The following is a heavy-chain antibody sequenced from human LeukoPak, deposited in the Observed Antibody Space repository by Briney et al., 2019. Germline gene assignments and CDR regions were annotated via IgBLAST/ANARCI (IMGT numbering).Heavy chain of an antibody. CDR1: GFTFSSYA. CDR3: AKAVVKDYYDSSGNDAFDI. Sequence: GGSLRLSCAASGFTFSSYARSWVRQAPGKGLEWVSAISGSGGSTYYADSVKGRFTISRDNSKNTLYLQMNSLRAEDTAVYYCAKAVVKDYYDSSGNDAFDIWGQGTMVTVSS. CDR2: ISGSGGST. V-gene: IGHV3-23*01. J-gene: IGHJ3*02. D-gene: IGHD3-22*01.